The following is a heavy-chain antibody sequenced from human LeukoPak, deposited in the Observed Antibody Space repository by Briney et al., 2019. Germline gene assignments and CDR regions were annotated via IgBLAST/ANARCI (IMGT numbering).Heavy chain of an antibody. CDR3: ARSRMSDAFDI. CDR2: INPSGGST. Sequence: ASVKVSCKASGYTFTSYYMHWVRQAPGQGLEWMGIINPSGGSTTYAQMFQGRVTMTRDTSISTAYMELSRLRSDDTAVYYCARSRMSDAFDIWGQGTLVTVST. J-gene: IGHJ3*02. V-gene: IGHV1-46*01. D-gene: IGHD2/OR15-2a*01. CDR1: GYTFTSYY.